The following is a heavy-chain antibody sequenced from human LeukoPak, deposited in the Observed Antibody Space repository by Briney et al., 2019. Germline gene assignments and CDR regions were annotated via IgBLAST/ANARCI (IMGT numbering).Heavy chain of an antibody. Sequence: TSETLSLTCTVSGGSVSSGSYYWSWIRQPPGKGLEWIGYIYYSGSTNYNPSLKSRVTISKDTSKNQFSLKLSSVTAADTAVYYCARDRLGGYSYVYWGQGSLVTVSS. CDR3: ARDRLGGYSYVY. D-gene: IGHD5-12*01. CDR2: IYYSGST. J-gene: IGHJ4*02. V-gene: IGHV4-61*01. CDR1: GGSVSSGSYY.